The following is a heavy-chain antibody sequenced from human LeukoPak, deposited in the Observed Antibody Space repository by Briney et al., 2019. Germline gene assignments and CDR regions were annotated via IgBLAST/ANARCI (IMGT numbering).Heavy chain of an antibody. J-gene: IGHJ4*02. CDR1: GGTFSSYG. V-gene: IGHV3-30*18. CDR3: AEGKGGNSAEFDY. D-gene: IGHD4-23*01. Sequence: GGSLRLSCAASGGTFSSYGMHWVRQAPGKGLEWVAAISYDGNKKYYADSVKGGFTISRDNSKNTLYLQMNSLRAEDTAVYYCAEGKGGNSAEFDYWGQGTLVTVSS. CDR2: ISYDGNKK.